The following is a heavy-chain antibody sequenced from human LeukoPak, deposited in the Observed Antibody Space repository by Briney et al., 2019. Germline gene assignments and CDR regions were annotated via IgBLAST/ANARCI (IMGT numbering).Heavy chain of an antibody. CDR2: INPSGGST. D-gene: IGHD2-8*01. V-gene: IGHV1-46*01. J-gene: IGHJ4*02. CDR1: GYTLTSYY. CDR3: ARDGVYQPLHPNFDY. Sequence: ASVKVSCKASGYTLTSYYMHWVRQAPGQGLEWMGIINPSGGSTSYAQKFQGRVTMTRDTSTSTVYMELSSLRSEDTAVYYCARDGVYQPLHPNFDYWGQGTLVTVSS.